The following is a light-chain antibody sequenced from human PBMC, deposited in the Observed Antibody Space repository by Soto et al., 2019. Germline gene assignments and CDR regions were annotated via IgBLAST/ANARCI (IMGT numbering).Light chain of an antibody. CDR3: SSFVAGNNYWV. CDR2: DNT. V-gene: IGLV1-51*01. CDR1: SSNIGNNY. J-gene: IGLJ3*02. Sequence: QSVLTQPPSVSAAPGQKVTISCSGSSSNIGNNYVAWYQHLPGAAPKLLIYDNTHRPSGIPDRFSGSKSGTSATLGITGLQTGDEADYYCSSFVAGNNYWVFGGGTKLTVL.